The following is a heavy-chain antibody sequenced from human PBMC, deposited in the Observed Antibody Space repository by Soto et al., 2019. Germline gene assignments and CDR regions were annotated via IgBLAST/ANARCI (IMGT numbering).Heavy chain of an antibody. J-gene: IGHJ4*02. CDR2: IIPIFGTA. CDR3: ARDRVEMATIPDYFDY. Sequence: QVQLVQSGAEVKKPGSSVKVSCKASGGTFSSYAISWVRQAPGQGLEWMGGIIPIFGTANYAQKFQGRVTTTXXEXTXXAYMELSSLRSEDTAVYYCARDRVEMATIPDYFDYWGQGTLVTVSS. V-gene: IGHV1-69*05. D-gene: IGHD5-12*01. CDR1: GGTFSSYA.